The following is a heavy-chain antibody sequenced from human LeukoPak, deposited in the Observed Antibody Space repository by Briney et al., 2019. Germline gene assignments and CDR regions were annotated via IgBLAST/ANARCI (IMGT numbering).Heavy chain of an antibody. Sequence: PGGSLRLSCAASGFTFDDYAMHWVRQAPGKGLEWASGISWNSGSIGYADSVKGRFTISRDNAKNSLYLQMNSLRAEDTALYYCAKGEAANYYYYGMDVWGQGTTVTVSS. CDR3: AKGEAANYYYYGMDV. V-gene: IGHV3-9*01. J-gene: IGHJ6*02. CDR2: ISWNSGSI. D-gene: IGHD2-15*01. CDR1: GFTFDDYA.